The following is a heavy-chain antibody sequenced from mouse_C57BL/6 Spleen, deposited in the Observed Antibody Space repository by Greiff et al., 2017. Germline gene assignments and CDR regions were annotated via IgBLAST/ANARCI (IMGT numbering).Heavy chain of an antibody. V-gene: IGHV3-6*01. CDR1: GYSITSGYY. Sequence: ESGPGLVKPSQSLSLTCSVTGYSITSGYYWNWIRQFPGNKLEWMGYISYDGSNNYNPSLKNRISITRDTSKNQFFLKLNSVTTEDTATYYCARDRSVADWGQGTLVTVSA. J-gene: IGHJ3*01. CDR2: ISYDGSN. CDR3: ARDRSVAD.